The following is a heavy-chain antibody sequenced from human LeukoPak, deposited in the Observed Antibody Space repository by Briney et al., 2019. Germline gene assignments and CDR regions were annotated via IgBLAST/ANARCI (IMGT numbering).Heavy chain of an antibody. CDR2: SSGSGDSA. CDR1: GFSFSSYA. CDR3: ATYRQVLLPFES. V-gene: IGHV3-23*01. J-gene: IGHJ4*02. Sequence: PGGSLRLSCEATGFSFSSYAMSWVRQAPGEGLEWVSASSGSGDSADYADAVKGRFTISRDNSKSTLSLQMNSLRAEDTAIYYCATYRQVLLPFESWGQGTLVTVSS. D-gene: IGHD2-8*02.